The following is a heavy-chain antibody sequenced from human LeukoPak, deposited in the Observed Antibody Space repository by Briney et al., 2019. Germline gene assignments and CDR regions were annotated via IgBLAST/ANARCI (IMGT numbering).Heavy chain of an antibody. CDR1: GFRFSEYG. Sequence: GGSLRLSCVTTGFRFSEYGMHWVRQAPGKGLEWVAYIRFDGSNENYADSVKGRVTISRDNSKNSLYLQMNSLRAEDTAVYYCARVGSGWHTDPPFDYWGQGTLVTVSS. CDR2: IRFDGSNE. V-gene: IGHV3-30*02. D-gene: IGHD6-19*01. J-gene: IGHJ4*02. CDR3: ARVGSGWHTDPPFDY.